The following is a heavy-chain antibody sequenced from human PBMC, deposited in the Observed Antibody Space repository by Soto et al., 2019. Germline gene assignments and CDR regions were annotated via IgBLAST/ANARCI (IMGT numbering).Heavy chain of an antibody. D-gene: IGHD6-6*01. Sequence: SETLSLTCTVSGGSISSYYWSWIRQPPGKGLEWIGYIYYSGSTNYNPSLKSRVTISVDTSKNQFSLKLSSVTAADTAVYYCARHGYSSSSRDYWGQGTLVTVSS. CDR2: IYYSGST. CDR3: ARHGYSSSSRDY. V-gene: IGHV4-59*08. J-gene: IGHJ4*02. CDR1: GGSISSYY.